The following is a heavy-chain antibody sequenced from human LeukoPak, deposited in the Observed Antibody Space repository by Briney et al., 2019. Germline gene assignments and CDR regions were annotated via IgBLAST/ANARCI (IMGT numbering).Heavy chain of an antibody. Sequence: ASVKVSCKASGYTFTYCSLHWLQQAPGQGLERMRWITLYNGNTNYAKKFQGRVTITRDMSLRTAYIELSSLRSEDSAVYYWASRVVITYDAFDIWGQGTMVTVSS. CDR2: ITLYNGNT. CDR3: ASRVVITYDAFDI. V-gene: IGHV1-68*01. CDR1: GYTFTYCS. J-gene: IGHJ3*02. D-gene: IGHD3-22*01.